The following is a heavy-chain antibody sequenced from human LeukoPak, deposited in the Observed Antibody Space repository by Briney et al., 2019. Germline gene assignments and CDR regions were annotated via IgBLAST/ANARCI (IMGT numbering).Heavy chain of an antibody. V-gene: IGHV3-43*02. J-gene: IGHJ4*02. Sequence: PGGSLRLSFAVSGFTFDDYAMHCVRQAPGKGLEWVSLISGDGSTTYYADSVKGRFTISRDSSKNSLYLQMNSLRTEDTALYYCAKGGSTAARPFDYWGQGILVTVSS. CDR1: GFTFDDYA. CDR3: AKGGSTAARPFDY. CDR2: ISGDGSTT. D-gene: IGHD6-6*01.